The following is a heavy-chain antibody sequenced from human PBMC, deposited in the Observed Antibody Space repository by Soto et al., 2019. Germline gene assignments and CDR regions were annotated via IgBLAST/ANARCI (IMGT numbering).Heavy chain of an antibody. CDR1: GYTFTSYG. Sequence: ASVKVSCKASGYTFTSYGISWVRQAPGQGLEWMGWISAYNGNTNYAQKLQGRVTMTTDTSTSTAYMELRSLRSDDTAVYYCARDGGGHYDFWSGYPPLNWFDPCGQGTLVTVSS. CDR3: ARDGGGHYDFWSGYPPLNWFDP. D-gene: IGHD3-3*01. CDR2: ISAYNGNT. V-gene: IGHV1-18*01. J-gene: IGHJ5*02.